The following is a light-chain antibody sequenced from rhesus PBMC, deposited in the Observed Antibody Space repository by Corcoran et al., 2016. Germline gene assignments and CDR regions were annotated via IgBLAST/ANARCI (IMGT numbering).Light chain of an antibody. J-gene: IGKJ4*01. CDR2: GAS. CDR3: QQYSNWPLT. CDR1: QSVSSS. V-gene: IGKV3-42*03. Sequence: EIVMTQSPATLSLSPGERATLSCRASQSVSSSLAWYQQKPGQAPRLLIYGASSRATGIPHRFSGSGSGTEFTLTISSLEPEDFAVYYCQQYSNWPLTFGGGTKVEIK.